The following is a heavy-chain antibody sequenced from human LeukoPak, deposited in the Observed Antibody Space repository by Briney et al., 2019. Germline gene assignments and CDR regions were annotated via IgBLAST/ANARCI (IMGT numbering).Heavy chain of an antibody. D-gene: IGHD3-10*01. CDR3: ARGERKYYGSGSHDDAFDI. J-gene: IGHJ3*02. CDR1: GDSVSSNSAA. Sequence: SQTLSLTCAISGDSVSSNSAAWNWIRQSPSRGLEWLGRTYYRSKWYNDYAVSVKSRITINPDTSKSQFSLKLSSVTAADTAVYYCARGERKYYGSGSHDDAFDIWGQGTMVTVSS. CDR2: TYYRSKWYN. V-gene: IGHV6-1*01.